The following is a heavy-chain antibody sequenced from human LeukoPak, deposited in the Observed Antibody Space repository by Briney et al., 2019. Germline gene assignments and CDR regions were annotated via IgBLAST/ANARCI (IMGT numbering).Heavy chain of an antibody. J-gene: IGHJ4*02. CDR3: ARFAYCGGHCWYYFDY. D-gene: IGHD2-21*02. Sequence: GSLRLSCAASGFTFSSYGMHWIRQPPGKGLEWIGYIYSSGSTNYNPSLKSRITISVDTSKNQFSLKLSSVTAADTAVYYCARFAYCGGHCWYYFDYWGQGSLVTVSS. V-gene: IGHV4-59*01. CDR1: GFTFSSYG. CDR2: IYSSGST.